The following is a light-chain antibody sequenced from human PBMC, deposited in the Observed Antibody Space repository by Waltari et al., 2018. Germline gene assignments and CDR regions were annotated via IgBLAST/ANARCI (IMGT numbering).Light chain of an antibody. Sequence: SYVVTQPPSVSVAPGETATITCGGAHIGTYRLHWYQQKAGQAPVLVIFYDRDRPSGIPDRFSGSNSGNTATLTISRVEAGDEARYYCHVWHPHVDPGVFGTGTEVTVL. J-gene: IGLJ1*01. CDR3: HVWHPHVDPGV. CDR1: HIGTYR. V-gene: IGLV3-21*04. CDR2: YDR.